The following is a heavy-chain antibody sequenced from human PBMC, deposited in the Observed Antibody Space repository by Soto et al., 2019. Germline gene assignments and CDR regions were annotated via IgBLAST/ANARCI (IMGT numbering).Heavy chain of an antibody. CDR2: IYPGDSDT. J-gene: IGHJ6*02. V-gene: IGHV5-51*01. D-gene: IGHD3-3*01. CDR3: ARGYDFWSGYSSYYYYGMDV. Sequence: GESLKISCKGSGYSFTSYWIGWVRQMPGKGLEWMGIIYPGDSDTRYSPSFQGQVTISADKSISTAYLQWSSLKASDTAMYYCARGYDFWSGYSSYYYYGMDVWGQGTTVTVSS. CDR1: GYSFTSYW.